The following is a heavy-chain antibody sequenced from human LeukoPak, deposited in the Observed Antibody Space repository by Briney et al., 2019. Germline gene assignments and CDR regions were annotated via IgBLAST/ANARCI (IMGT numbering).Heavy chain of an antibody. J-gene: IGHJ4*02. Sequence: ASVKVSCKASGYTFTGYYMHWVRQAPGQGLEWMGWINPNSGGTNYAQKFQGRVTMTRDTSISTAYMELSRLRSDDTAVYYCGILWFGELSLYFDYWGQGTLVTVSS. V-gene: IGHV1-2*02. CDR1: GYTFTGYY. CDR2: INPNSGGT. CDR3: GILWFGELSLYFDY. D-gene: IGHD3-10*01.